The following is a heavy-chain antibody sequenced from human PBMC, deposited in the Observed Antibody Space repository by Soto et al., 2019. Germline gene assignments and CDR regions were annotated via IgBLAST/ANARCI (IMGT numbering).Heavy chain of an antibody. CDR1: CGPLSSNTYH. Sequence: PSGTPSPPPTVSCGPLSSNTYHWGLVRQPPGKGLEWIGSIYYSGSTYYNPSLKSRFTISVDTSKNRFSLKLSSVTAADTAVYYCARHGSEYYFDYWGQGALVTVSS. V-gene: IGHV4-39*01. CDR3: ARHGSEYYFDY. J-gene: IGHJ4*02. CDR2: IYYSGST. D-gene: IGHD2-2*03.